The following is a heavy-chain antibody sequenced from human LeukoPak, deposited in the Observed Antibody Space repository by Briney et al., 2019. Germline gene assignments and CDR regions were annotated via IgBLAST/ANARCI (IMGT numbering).Heavy chain of an antibody. J-gene: IGHJ4*02. CDR2: IYYSGST. D-gene: IGHD2/OR15-2a*01. CDR1: GGSISSYY. Sequence: SETLSLTCTVSGGSISSYYWSWIRQPPGKGLEWIGYIYYSGSTNYNPSLKSRVTMSVDTSKNQFSLKLSSVTAADTAVYYCARDLSYYGTYYFDYWGQGTLVTVSS. V-gene: IGHV4-59*12. CDR3: ARDLSYYGTYYFDY.